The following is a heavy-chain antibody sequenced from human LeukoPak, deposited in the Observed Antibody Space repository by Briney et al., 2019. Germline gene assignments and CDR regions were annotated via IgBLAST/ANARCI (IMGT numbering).Heavy chain of an antibody. CDR2: ISSDGSNK. CDR3: AKDAEGIRYFDWLLDF. Sequence: GGSLRLSCAASGFIFSSYWMTWVRQAPGEGLEWVAVISSDGSNKYYADSVKGRFTISRDSYKSTLYLHMNNLRAEDTATYFCAKDAEGIRYFDWLLDFWGQGTLVTVSS. D-gene: IGHD3-9*01. CDR1: GFIFSSYW. V-gene: IGHV3-30*18. J-gene: IGHJ4*02.